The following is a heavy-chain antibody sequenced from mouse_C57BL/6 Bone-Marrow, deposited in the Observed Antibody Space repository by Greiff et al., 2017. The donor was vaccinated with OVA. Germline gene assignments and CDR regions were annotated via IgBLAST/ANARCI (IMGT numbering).Heavy chain of an antibody. CDR1: GYTFTSYW. J-gene: IGHJ4*01. CDR2: INPRNGGT. Sequence: QVQLQQPGTELVKPGASVKLSCKASGYTFTSYWIHWVKQRPGQGLEWIGNINPRNGGTDYSEKFKSKATLTVDKSSSTAYMQLSSLSSEESAAYYCARGWLPYAMDYRGQGTSVTVSA. D-gene: IGHD2-3*01. V-gene: IGHV1-53*01. CDR3: ARGWLPYAMDY.